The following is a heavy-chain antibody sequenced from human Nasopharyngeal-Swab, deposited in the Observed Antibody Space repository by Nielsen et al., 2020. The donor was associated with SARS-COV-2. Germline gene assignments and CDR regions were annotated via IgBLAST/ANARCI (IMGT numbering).Heavy chain of an antibody. CDR2: THSDGSST. CDR3: ARDPAITGTTFDP. J-gene: IGHJ5*02. V-gene: IGHV3-74*01. D-gene: IGHD1-7*01. CDR1: GFTLSSHC. Sequence: AGSLTLSCAASGFTLSSHCMHWVRQPPGKVLVWVSRTHSDGSSTRYADSVKGRFTISRDNAKNTLYLQMNSLRAEDTAVYYCARDPAITGTTFDPWGQGTLVTVSS.